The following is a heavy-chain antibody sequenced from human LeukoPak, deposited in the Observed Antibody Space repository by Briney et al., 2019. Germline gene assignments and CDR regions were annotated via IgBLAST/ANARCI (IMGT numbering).Heavy chain of an antibody. D-gene: IGHD2-2*01. J-gene: IGHJ4*02. CDR1: GFTFSSYW. Sequence: GSLRLSCAASGFTFSSYWMHWVRQAPGKGLVWVSRINSDGSSTSYADSVKGRFTISRDNAKNTLYLQMNSLRAEDTAVYYCARGSIVVVPAAIDYWGQGTLVTVSS. CDR3: ARGSIVVVPAAIDY. CDR2: INSDGSST. V-gene: IGHV3-74*01.